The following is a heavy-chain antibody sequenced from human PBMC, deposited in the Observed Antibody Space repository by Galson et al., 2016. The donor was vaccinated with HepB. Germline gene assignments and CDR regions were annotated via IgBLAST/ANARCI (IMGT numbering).Heavy chain of an antibody. CDR1: GYTFTGYF. Sequence: SVKVSCKASGYTFTGYFIHWVRQAPGQGLEWMGRINPYTGGTYYAQNFQGRVTMTRDTSISTAYMELSSLRSDDTAVYYCARVGSRVTLYYFDYWGQGTLVTVSS. J-gene: IGHJ4*02. V-gene: IGHV1-2*06. CDR2: INPYTGGT. D-gene: IGHD3-10*01. CDR3: ARVGSRVTLYYFDY.